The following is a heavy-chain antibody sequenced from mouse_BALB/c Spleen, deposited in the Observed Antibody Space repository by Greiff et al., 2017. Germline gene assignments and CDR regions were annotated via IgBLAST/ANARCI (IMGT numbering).Heavy chain of an antibody. D-gene: IGHD6-1*01. V-gene: IGHV14-3*02. CDR1: GFNIKDTY. CDR2: IDPANGNT. Sequence: EVKLQESGAELVKPGASVKLSCTASGFNIKDTYMHWVKQRPEQGLEWIGRIDPANGNTKYDPKFQGKATITADTSSNTAYLQLSSLTSEDTAVYYCARGPLLFAYWGQGTLVTVSA. J-gene: IGHJ3*01. CDR3: ARGPLLFAY.